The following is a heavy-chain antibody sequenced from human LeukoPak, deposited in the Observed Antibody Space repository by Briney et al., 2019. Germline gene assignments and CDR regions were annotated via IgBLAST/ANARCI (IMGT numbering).Heavy chain of an antibody. CDR3: ARKIPDGYNSGYYFDY. CDR1: GDSISSYY. D-gene: IGHD5-24*01. J-gene: IGHJ4*02. V-gene: IGHV4-59*01. CDR2: IYYSGST. Sequence: PSETLSLTCTVSGDSISSYYWSWIRRPPGKGLEWIGYIYYSGSTNYNPSLKSRVTISVDTSKNQFSLKLSSVTAADTAVYYCARKIPDGYNSGYYFDYWGQGTLVTVSS.